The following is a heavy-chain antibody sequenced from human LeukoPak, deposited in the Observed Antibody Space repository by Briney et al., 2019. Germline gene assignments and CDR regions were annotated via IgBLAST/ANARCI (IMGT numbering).Heavy chain of an antibody. CDR1: GGTFSSYA. CDR2: IIPILGIA. D-gene: IGHD1-7*01. V-gene: IGHV1-69*04. J-gene: IGHJ4*02. Sequence: PEASVKVFCKASGGTFSSYAISWVRQAPGQGLEWMGRIIPILGIANYAQKFQGRVTITADKSTSTAYMELSSLRSEDTAVYYCARGGTGTTHSFDYWGQGTLVTVSS. CDR3: ARGGTGTTHSFDY.